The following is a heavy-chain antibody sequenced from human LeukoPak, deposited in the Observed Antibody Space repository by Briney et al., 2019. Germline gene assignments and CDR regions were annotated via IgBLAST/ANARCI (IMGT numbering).Heavy chain of an antibody. V-gene: IGHV3-23*01. D-gene: IGHD3-3*01. CDR3: VKAQRGFDDFWSGYDY. CDR2: IFAGSGTT. CDR1: GFTFSRYF. J-gene: IGHJ4*02. Sequence: GGSLRLSCAASGFTFSRYFLAWVRQAPGKGLEWVASIFAGSGTTHYADSVKGPFTISRANSQNTLYIQMESLRVEDTAVYYWVKAQRGFDDFWSGYDYWGQGSLVTVSS.